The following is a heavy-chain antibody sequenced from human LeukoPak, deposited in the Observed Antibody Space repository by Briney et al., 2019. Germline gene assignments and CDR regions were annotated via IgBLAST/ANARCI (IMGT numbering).Heavy chain of an antibody. CDR3: ARAGGYCGRISCPYYFDY. Sequence: EASVKVSCEASGYTFTSYDINWVRQATGQGLEWMGWMNHNSGNTGYAQKFQGRVTMTRNTSISTAYMELSSLRSEDTAVYYCARAGGYCGRISCPYYFDYWGQGSLVAVSS. CDR2: MNHNSGNT. D-gene: IGHD2-15*01. CDR1: GYTFTSYD. J-gene: IGHJ4*02. V-gene: IGHV1-8*01.